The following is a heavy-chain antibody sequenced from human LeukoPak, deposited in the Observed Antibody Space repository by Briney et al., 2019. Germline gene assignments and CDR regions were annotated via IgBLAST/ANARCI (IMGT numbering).Heavy chain of an antibody. CDR2: INPSAGST. D-gene: IGHD2-21*02. V-gene: IGHV1-46*01. CDR1: GYTFTIYY. CDR3: ASRVTANSVFDY. J-gene: IGHJ4*02. Sequence: GASVKVSCKASGYTFTIYYIHWVRQAPGQGLEWMGIINPSAGSTTFEQDFQGRVTMTRDMSTSTVYMELSSLRSEDTAIYYCASRVTANSVFDYWGQGTLVTVSS.